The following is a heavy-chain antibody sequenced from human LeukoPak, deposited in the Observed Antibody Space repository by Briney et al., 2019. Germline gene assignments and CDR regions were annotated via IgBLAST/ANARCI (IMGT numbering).Heavy chain of an antibody. J-gene: IGHJ4*02. CDR2: LFYSGST. Sequence: SETLSLTCTVSGGSISSYYWSWIRQPPGKGLEWIAYLFYSGSTDYNPSLESRVTISVDTSKNQFSLKLRSVTAADTAVYYCATVAVIRGVTYFDYWGQGTLVAVSS. CDR1: GGSISSYY. D-gene: IGHD3-10*01. CDR3: ATVAVIRGVTYFDY. V-gene: IGHV4-59*01.